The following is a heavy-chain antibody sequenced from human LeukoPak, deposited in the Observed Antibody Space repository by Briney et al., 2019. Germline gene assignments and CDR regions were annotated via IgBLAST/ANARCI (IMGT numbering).Heavy chain of an antibody. CDR2: ISGSGGST. CDR3: ARDRAIGGVNL. D-gene: IGHD3-16*01. CDR1: GFTFTSYS. Sequence: GGSLRLSCAASGFTFTSYSMSWVRQAPGKGLEWVSAISGSGGSTYYADSVKGRFTISRDNAKNSLYLQMNSLRAEDTAVYYCARDRAIGGVNLWGQGTLVTVSS. J-gene: IGHJ5*02. V-gene: IGHV3-23*01.